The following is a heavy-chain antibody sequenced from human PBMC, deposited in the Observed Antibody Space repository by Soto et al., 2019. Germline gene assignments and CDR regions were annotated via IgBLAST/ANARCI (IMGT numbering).Heavy chain of an antibody. J-gene: IGHJ4*02. Sequence: QVQLVESGGGVVQPGRSLRLSCAASGFFFSNYGMHWVRQAPGKGLEWVAVILYDGSSEYYADSVKGRFTISRDKSKNTLYLQMNNLRVEDTAVYYCARDRGEMATVSLFYWGQGTLVTVSS. CDR3: ARDRGEMATVSLFY. CDR2: ILYDGSSE. V-gene: IGHV3-33*01. CDR1: GFFFSNYG. D-gene: IGHD4-4*01.